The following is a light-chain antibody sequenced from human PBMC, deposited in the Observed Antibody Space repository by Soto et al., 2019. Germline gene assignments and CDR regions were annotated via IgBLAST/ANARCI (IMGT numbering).Light chain of an antibody. CDR1: ASTIGRNY. Sequence: QSVLTQSPSASGTPGQRVTISCSGSASTIGRNYVYWYQQLPGMAPKLLIYRNSQRPSGVPDRFSGSKSGTSASLAISGLRSEDEADNYCAARDDNLSGLYVFGAGTKVTVL. V-gene: IGLV1-47*01. CDR2: RNS. J-gene: IGLJ1*01. CDR3: AARDDNLSGLYV.